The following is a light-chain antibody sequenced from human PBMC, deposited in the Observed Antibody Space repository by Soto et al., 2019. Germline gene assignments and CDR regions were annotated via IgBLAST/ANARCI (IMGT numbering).Light chain of an antibody. J-gene: IGLJ2*01. Sequence: QSVLTQPPSASATPGQRVTISCSGSNSNIGSNAVHWYQQLPGTAPRLLIYSTNQRPSGVPDHFSGSKSGTSASLAISGLRSEDEADYYCAAWDASLNGVVFGGGTKLTVL. CDR3: AAWDASLNGVV. CDR2: STN. CDR1: NSNIGSNA. V-gene: IGLV1-44*01.